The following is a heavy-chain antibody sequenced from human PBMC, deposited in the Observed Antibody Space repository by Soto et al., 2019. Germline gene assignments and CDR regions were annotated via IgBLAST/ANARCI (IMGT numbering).Heavy chain of an antibody. D-gene: IGHD3-3*01. J-gene: IGHJ6*04. CDR2: IYYTGTT. V-gene: IGHV4-61*01. Sequence: SETLSLTCTVSGGSVSSGRYQWSLIRQSPGKGLEWIGYIYYTGTTNYNPSLKSRVTISVDTSKNQFSLKLTSVTAADTALYFCARLQFYDFWSGPVPMDVWGKGTSVIVYS. CDR1: GGSVSSGRYQ. CDR3: ARLQFYDFWSGPVPMDV.